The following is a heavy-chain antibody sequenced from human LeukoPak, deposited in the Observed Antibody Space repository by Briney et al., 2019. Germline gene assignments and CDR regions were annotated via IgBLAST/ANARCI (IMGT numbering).Heavy chain of an antibody. CDR2: IGSSGSTV. D-gene: IGHD4-17*01. J-gene: IGHJ3*02. CDR3: ARDTLVYADSPDAFDI. Sequence: GGSLRLSCAASGFSFSSYEMNWVRQAPGKGLEWVSYIGSSGSTVYYADSVKGRFTTSRDNAKNSLYLQMNSLRDEDTAVYYCARDTLVYADSPDAFDIWGQGTMVTVSS. V-gene: IGHV3-48*03. CDR1: GFSFSSYE.